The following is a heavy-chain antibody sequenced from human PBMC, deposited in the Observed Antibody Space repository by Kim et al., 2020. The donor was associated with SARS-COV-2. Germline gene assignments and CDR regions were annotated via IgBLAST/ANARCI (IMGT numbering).Heavy chain of an antibody. CDR2: IYYSGST. J-gene: IGHJ4*02. CDR3: ARFLGYSTSPADY. CDR1: GGSINSGYYY. Sequence: SETLSLTCTVSGGSINSGYYYWGWIRQPPGKDLEWIGNIYYSGSTFYNPSLKSRVTISADTSKNQFSLKLNSVTAADTAVYYCARFLGYSTSPADYWGQGTLVTVSS. V-gene: IGHV4-39*01. D-gene: IGHD2-2*01.